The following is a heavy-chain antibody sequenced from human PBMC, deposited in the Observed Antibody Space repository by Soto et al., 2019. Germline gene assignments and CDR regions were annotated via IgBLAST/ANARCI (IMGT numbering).Heavy chain of an antibody. Sequence: QVQQQQWGARLLKPSETLSLTCAVSGGSFSGYHWSWIRQSPGKGLEWIGEINPSGNTNFNPSLKSRVTIPRDTSRNEISLRLSSVTAADTAVYYCVRGRRIAYVCGSPGYYVFDIWGQGDVVTVTS. V-gene: IGHV4-34*01. CDR1: GGSFSGYH. D-gene: IGHD3-22*01. CDR2: INPSGNT. CDR3: VRGRRIAYVCGSPGYYVFDI. J-gene: IGHJ4*02.